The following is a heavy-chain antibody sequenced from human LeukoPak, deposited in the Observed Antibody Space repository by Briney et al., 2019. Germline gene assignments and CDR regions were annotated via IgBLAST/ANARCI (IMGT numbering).Heavy chain of an antibody. CDR1: GGSISSYY. J-gene: IGHJ5*02. D-gene: IGHD2-2*01. V-gene: IGHV4-59*01. CDR3: ARGLPLGVPAATLNWFDP. CDR2: IYYSGST. Sequence: SETLSLTCTVSGGSISSYYWSWIRQPPGKGLEWIGYIYYSGSTNYNPSLKSRVTISVDTSKNQFSLKLSSVTAADTAVYYCARGLPLGVPAATLNWFDPWGQGTLVTVSS.